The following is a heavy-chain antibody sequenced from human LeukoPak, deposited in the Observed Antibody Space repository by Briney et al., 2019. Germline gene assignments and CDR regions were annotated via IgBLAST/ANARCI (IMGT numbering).Heavy chain of an antibody. D-gene: IGHD2-15*01. CDR1: GFTFSSYE. J-gene: IGHJ4*02. CDR3: ARGDCSGASCLLADY. V-gene: IGHV3-48*03. CDR2: ISSSGSTI. Sequence: GGSLRLSCAASGFTFSSYEMNWVRQAPGKGLEWVSYISSSGSTIYYADSVKGRFTVSRDNAKNSLYLQMNSLRDEDTAVYYCARGDCSGASCLLADYWGQGSLVTVSS.